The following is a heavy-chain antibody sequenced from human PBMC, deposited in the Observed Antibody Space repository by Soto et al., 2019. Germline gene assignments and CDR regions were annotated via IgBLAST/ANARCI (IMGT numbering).Heavy chain of an antibody. CDR3: ARHPPAISISDH. CDR1: GGSISSSSYY. J-gene: IGHJ1*01. CDR2: IYYSGST. V-gene: IGHV4-39*01. Sequence: QLQLQESGPGLVKPSETLSLTCTVSGGSISSSSYYWGWIRQPPGKGLEWIGSIYYSGSTYYNPSLERRVAIPVXXSKNRFALKLCSVTAADPAVYYCARHPPAISISDHWGQGPLVTVSS. D-gene: IGHD3-3*01.